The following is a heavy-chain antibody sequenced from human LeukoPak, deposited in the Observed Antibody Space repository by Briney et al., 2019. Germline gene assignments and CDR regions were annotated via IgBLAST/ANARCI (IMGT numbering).Heavy chain of an antibody. Sequence: GGSLRLSCAASGFTFSSFAMSWVRQAPGKGLEWVSVFTTGANYTYYADSVKGRFTMTRDNSKNTIFPQLNNVRADDTAVYFCAKAQGAWYYFDSWGQGTLVTVSS. D-gene: IGHD6-13*01. CDR3: AKAQGAWYYFDS. CDR1: GFTFSSFA. CDR2: FTTGANYT. V-gene: IGHV3-23*03. J-gene: IGHJ4*02.